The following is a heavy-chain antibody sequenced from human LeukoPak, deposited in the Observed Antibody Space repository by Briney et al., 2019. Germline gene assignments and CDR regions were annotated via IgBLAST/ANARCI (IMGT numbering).Heavy chain of an antibody. CDR3: ATAAASDY. D-gene: IGHD6-13*01. CDR1: GFTFSSYS. Sequence: GGSLRLSCAASGFTFSSYSMNWVRQAPGKGLEWVSSIGSSSSYIYYADSVKGRFTISRDNAKNSLYLQMNSLRAEDTAVYYCATAAASDYWGQGTLVTVSS. CDR2: IGSSSSYI. J-gene: IGHJ4*02. V-gene: IGHV3-21*01.